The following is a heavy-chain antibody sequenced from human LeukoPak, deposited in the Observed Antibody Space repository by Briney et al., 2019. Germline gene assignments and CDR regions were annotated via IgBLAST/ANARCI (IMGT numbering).Heavy chain of an antibody. V-gene: IGHV3-48*03. CDR2: ITISGSTI. Sequence: PGGSLRLSCAVSGFTFTSYEMNWVRQAPGKGLEWFSYITISGSTIYYADSVKGRFTISRDNAKNSLYLQMNSLRAEDTAVYYCAKGNILTTGGFDPWGQGTLVTVSS. J-gene: IGHJ5*02. D-gene: IGHD3-9*01. CDR3: AKGNILTTGGFDP. CDR1: GFTFTSYE.